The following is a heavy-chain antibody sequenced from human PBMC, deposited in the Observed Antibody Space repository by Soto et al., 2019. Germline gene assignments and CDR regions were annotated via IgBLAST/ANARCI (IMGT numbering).Heavy chain of an antibody. CDR3: ARAFFYQGSDSRGYSFDAFDF. V-gene: IGHV1-18*01. CDR1: GYTFTSSG. Sequence: QVQLVQSGAEVKKPGASVKVSCKASGYTFTSSGMSWVRQAPGQGLEWMGWISAHTGSSEYAQRFQGRFTMTTDRSTSTAYMELRSLRSDDTAVYYCARAFFYQGSDSRGYSFDAFDFWGPGTLVTVSS. J-gene: IGHJ3*01. D-gene: IGHD3-22*01. CDR2: ISAHTGSS.